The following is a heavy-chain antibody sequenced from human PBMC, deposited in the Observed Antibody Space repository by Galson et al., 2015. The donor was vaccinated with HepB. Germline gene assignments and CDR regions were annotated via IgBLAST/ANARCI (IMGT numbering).Heavy chain of an antibody. Sequence: SLRLSCAASGFTFSSYAMSWVRQAPGKGLEWVSAISGSGGSTYYADSVKGRFTISRDNSKNTLYLQMNSLRAEDTAVYYCASIVVVPAATGVFWRYFDYWGQGTLVTVSS. D-gene: IGHD2-2*01. J-gene: IGHJ4*02. CDR3: ASIVVVPAATGVFWRYFDY. CDR2: ISGSGGST. CDR1: GFTFSSYA. V-gene: IGHV3-23*01.